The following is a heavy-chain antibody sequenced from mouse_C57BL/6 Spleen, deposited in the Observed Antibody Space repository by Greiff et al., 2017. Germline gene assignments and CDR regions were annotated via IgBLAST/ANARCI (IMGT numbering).Heavy chain of an antibody. V-gene: IGHV1-22*01. CDR2: INPNNGGT. CDR3: AKTRREYFDY. CDR1: GYTFTDYN. Sequence: EVKVVESGPELVKPGASVKMSCKASGYTFTDYNMHWVKQSHGKSLEWIGYINPNNGGTSYNKKFKGKATLTVNKSSSTAYMELRSLTSEDSAVYYCAKTRREYFDYWGQGTTLTVSA. J-gene: IGHJ2*01.